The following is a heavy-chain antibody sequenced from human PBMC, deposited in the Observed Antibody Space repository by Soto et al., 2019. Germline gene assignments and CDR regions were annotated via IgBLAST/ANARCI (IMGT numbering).Heavy chain of an antibody. CDR2: IIPIFGTA. CDR3: AVAVVTPVGYFDY. D-gene: IGHD2-21*02. CDR1: GGTFSSYA. Sequence: QVQLVQSGAEVKKPGSSVKVSCKASGGTFSSYAISWVRQAPGQGLEWMGGIIPIFGTANYAQKFQGRVTITADESXXTAXMELSSLRSEXXAVYYCAVAVVTPVGYFDYWGQGTLVTVSS. V-gene: IGHV1-69*12. J-gene: IGHJ4*02.